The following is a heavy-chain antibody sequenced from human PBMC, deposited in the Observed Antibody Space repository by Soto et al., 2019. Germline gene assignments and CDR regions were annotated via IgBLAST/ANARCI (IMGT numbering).Heavy chain of an antibody. CDR1: GFTFSSNA. CDR2: ISEGGGKT. V-gene: IGHV3-23*01. J-gene: IGHJ4*02. Sequence: PGGSLRLSCAASGFTFSSNAMSWVRQAPGKGLEWISAISEGGGKTYYADSVKGRFTISRDNSKNTLDLQMNSLRAEDTALYYCARAFCGSTSRHGGNFDFWGQGTLVTVSS. D-gene: IGHD2-2*01. CDR3: ARAFCGSTSRHGGNFDF.